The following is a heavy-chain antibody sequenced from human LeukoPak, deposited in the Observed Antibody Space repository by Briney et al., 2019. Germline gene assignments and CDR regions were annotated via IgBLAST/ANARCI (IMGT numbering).Heavy chain of an antibody. CDR3: ARGPPRGKYYYMDV. V-gene: IGHV3-48*01. CDR2: ISSSSSTI. Sequence: PGGSLRLSCAASGFTFSTYSMNWVRQAPGKGLEWVSYISSSSSTIYYADSVKGRFTLSRDNAKNSLYLQMNSLTAGDTAVYYCARGPPRGKYYYMDVWGKGTTVTVSS. CDR1: GFTFSTYS. J-gene: IGHJ6*03. D-gene: IGHD1-1*01.